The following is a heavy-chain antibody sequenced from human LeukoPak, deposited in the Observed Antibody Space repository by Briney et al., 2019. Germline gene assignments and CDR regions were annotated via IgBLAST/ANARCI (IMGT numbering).Heavy chain of an antibody. J-gene: IGHJ4*02. Sequence: GGSLRLSCAASGFTVSSYYMNWVRQAPGKELEWVSVIYTGGGRYYADSVRGRLTISRDTSKNMVFLQMNSLRVEDTAVYYCARQGYGGHSQGAADYWGQGTLVTVSS. CDR3: ARQGYGGHSQGAADY. CDR1: GFTVSSYY. D-gene: IGHD4-23*01. V-gene: IGHV3-53*01. CDR2: IYTGGGR.